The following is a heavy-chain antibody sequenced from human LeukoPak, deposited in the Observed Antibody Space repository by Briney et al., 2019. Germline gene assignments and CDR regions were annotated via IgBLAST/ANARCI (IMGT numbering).Heavy chain of an antibody. CDR1: GRSFSGYY. CDR2: INHSGST. D-gene: IGHD6-25*01. Sequence: PSETLSLTCAVYGRSFSGYYWSWIRQPPGKGLEWIGEINHSGSTNYNPSLKSRVTISVDTSKNQFSLKLSSVTAADTAVYYCARAPRRHWFDPWGQGTLVTVSS. CDR3: ARAPRRHWFDP. J-gene: IGHJ5*02. V-gene: IGHV4-34*01.